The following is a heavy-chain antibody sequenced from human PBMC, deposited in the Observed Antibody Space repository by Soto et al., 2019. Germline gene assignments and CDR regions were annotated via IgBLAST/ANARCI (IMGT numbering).Heavy chain of an antibody. D-gene: IGHD3-9*01. CDR1: GFTFSSYW. Sequence: PGGSLRLSCAASGFTFSSYWMSWVRQAPGKGLEWVANIKQDGSEKYYVDSVKGRFTISRDNAKNSLYLQMNSLRAEDTAVYYCARDIRYFDWSTYDYWGQGTLVTVSS. J-gene: IGHJ4*02. V-gene: IGHV3-7*03. CDR2: IKQDGSEK. CDR3: ARDIRYFDWSTYDY.